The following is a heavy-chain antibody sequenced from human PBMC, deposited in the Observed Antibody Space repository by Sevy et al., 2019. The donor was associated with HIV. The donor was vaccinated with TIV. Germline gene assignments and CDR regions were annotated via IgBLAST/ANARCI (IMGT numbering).Heavy chain of an antibody. CDR1: GDTFRKYV. V-gene: IGHV1-69*01. D-gene: IGHD2-21*02. J-gene: IGHJ4*02. CDR3: ARDMTCGGDCYYFDN. Sequence: SVKVSGKASGDTFRKYVISWVRQAPGQGLEWMGGIIPVYGTTNYAQKFQARVTFTADASTSTVYMELSRLRSEDTAVYYCARDMTCGGDCYYFDNWGQGTLVTVSS. CDR2: IIPVYGTT.